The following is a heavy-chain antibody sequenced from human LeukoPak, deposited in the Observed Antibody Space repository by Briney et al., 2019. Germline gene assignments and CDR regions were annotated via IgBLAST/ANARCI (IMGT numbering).Heavy chain of an antibody. Sequence: SVKVSCKASGFTFTSSAMQWVRQARGQRLEWIGWIVVGSGNTNYAQKFQERVTITRDMSTSTAYMELSSLRSEDTAVYYCAACIPCPGPPYYYYGMDVWGQGTTVTVSS. D-gene: IGHD3-10*01. CDR2: IVVGSGNT. V-gene: IGHV1-58*02. CDR1: GFTFTSSA. J-gene: IGHJ6*02. CDR3: AACIPCPGPPYYYYGMDV.